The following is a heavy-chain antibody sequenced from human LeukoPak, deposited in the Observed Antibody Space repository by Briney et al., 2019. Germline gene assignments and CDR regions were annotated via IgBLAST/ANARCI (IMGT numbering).Heavy chain of an antibody. J-gene: IGHJ4*02. D-gene: IGHD5-12*01. CDR1: GFTFSSYG. CDR2: IRYDGSNK. Sequence: PGGSLRLSCAASGFTFSSYGMHWVRQAPGKGLEWVAFIRYDGSNKYYADSVKGRFTISRDNSKNTLYLQMNSLRAEDTAVYYCAKEAVATEYYFDYWGQGTLVTVSS. CDR3: AKEAVATEYYFDY. V-gene: IGHV3-30*02.